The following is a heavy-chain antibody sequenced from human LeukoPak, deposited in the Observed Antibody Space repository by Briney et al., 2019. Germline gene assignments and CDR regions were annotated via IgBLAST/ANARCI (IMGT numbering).Heavy chain of an antibody. Sequence: ASVKVSCKASGYTFTGYYMHWVRQAPGQGLEWMGWINPNSGGTNYAQKFQGRVTMTRDTSISTAYMELRSLRSDDTAVYYCARLGSIVVGQPFDYWGQGTLVTVSS. CDR1: GYTFTGYY. CDR2: INPNSGGT. V-gene: IGHV1-2*02. CDR3: ARLGSIVVGQPFDY. D-gene: IGHD3-22*01. J-gene: IGHJ4*02.